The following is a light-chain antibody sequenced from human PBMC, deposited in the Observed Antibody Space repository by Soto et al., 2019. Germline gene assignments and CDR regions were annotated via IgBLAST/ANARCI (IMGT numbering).Light chain of an antibody. CDR3: VSYATSTTLYV. CDR1: SSDVGSFNY. V-gene: IGLV2-14*01. Sequence: QSALTQPASVSGSPGQSITISCPATSSDVGSFNYVSWYQHHPGKAPKLMIYEVTSRPSGVSNRFSGSKSGNTASLTISGLQAEDEADYYCVSYATSTTLYVFGSGTKLTVL. J-gene: IGLJ1*01. CDR2: EVT.